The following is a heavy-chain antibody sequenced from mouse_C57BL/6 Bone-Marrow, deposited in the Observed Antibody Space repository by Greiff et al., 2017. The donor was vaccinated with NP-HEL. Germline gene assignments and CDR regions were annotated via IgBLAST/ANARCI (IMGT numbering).Heavy chain of an antibody. J-gene: IGHJ4*01. CDR1: GYSFTSYY. CDR3: ARVGGYDADYYAMDY. V-gene: IGHV1-66*01. Sequence: QVQLQQSGPELVKPGASVKISCKASGYSFTSYYIHWVKQRPGQGLEWIGWIYPGSGNTKYNEKFKGKATLTADTSSSTAYMQLSSLTSEDSAVYYCARVGGYDADYYAMDYWGQGTSVTVSS. CDR2: IYPGSGNT. D-gene: IGHD2-2*01.